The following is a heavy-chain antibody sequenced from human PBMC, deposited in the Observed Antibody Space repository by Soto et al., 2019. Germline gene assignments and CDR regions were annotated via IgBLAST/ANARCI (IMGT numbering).Heavy chain of an antibody. J-gene: IGHJ4*02. D-gene: IGHD3-22*01. CDR2: ISAYNGNT. V-gene: IGHV1-18*01. CDR3: ARVPYYYDSSGSRSGGYFDY. Sequence: GASVKVSCKASGYTFTSYGISWVRQAPGQGLEWMGWISAYNGNTNYAQKLQGRVTMTTDTSTSTAYMELRSLRSDDTAVYCCARVPYYYDSSGSRSGGYFDYWGQGTLVTVSS. CDR1: GYTFTSYG.